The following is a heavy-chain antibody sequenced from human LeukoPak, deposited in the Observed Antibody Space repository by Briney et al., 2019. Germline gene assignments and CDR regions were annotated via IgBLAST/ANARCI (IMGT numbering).Heavy chain of an antibody. J-gene: IGHJ6*03. CDR2: IKQDGSEK. Sequence: PGGSLRLSCAASGFTFSSYWMSWVRQAAGKGLEWVANIKQDGSEKYCVDSVKGRFTISRDNAKNSLYLQMNSLRAEDTAVYYCARVPSRIVVVPAAPYYYYYSMDVWGKGTTVTVSS. CDR1: GFTFSSYW. V-gene: IGHV3-7*01. CDR3: ARVPSRIVVVPAAPYYYYYSMDV. D-gene: IGHD2-2*01.